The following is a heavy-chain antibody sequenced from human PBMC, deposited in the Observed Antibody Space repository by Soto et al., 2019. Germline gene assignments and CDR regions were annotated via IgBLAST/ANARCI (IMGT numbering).Heavy chain of an antibody. V-gene: IGHV1-2*02. CDR3: ATPSPIAARAVHYYYYYGMDV. CDR1: GYTFTGYY. CDR2: INPNSGGT. D-gene: IGHD6-6*01. J-gene: IGHJ6*02. Sequence: ASVKVSCKASGYTFTGYYMHWVRQAPGQGLEWMGWINPNSGGTNYAQKFQGRVTMTRDTSISPAYMELSRLRSDDTAVYYCATPSPIAARAVHYYYYYGMDVWGQGTTVTVSS.